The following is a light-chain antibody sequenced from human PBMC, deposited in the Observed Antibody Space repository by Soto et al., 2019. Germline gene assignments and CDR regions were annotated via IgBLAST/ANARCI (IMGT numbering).Light chain of an antibody. CDR2: GVS. J-gene: IGKJ1*01. Sequence: EIVLTQSPGTLSLSPGETATLSCRASQSLTSSYLAWYQQRPGQAPSLLIYGVSSRATGIPDRFSGSGSGTDFTLTITGLEPEDFAVYYCQHYGYSLWTFGQGTKVDIK. CDR1: QSLTSSY. CDR3: QHYGYSLWT. V-gene: IGKV3-20*01.